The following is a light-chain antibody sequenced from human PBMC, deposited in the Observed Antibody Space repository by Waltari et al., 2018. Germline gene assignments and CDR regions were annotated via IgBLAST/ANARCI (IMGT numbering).Light chain of an antibody. J-gene: IGKJ5*01. CDR1: QGISRH. V-gene: IGKV1-9*01. Sequence: DFQLTQSPSFLSASVGDRVTITCRASQGISRHLAWYQQKPGEAPKPLKYDVATLQSGVPSRFSGSGFVTEFTLTISSLQPEDSATYYCQKLDNYPPPTFGQGTRLEI. CDR3: QKLDNYPPPT. CDR2: DVA.